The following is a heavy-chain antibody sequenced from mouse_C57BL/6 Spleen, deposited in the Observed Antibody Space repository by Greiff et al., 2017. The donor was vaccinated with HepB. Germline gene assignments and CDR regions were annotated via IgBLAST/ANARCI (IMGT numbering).Heavy chain of an antibody. J-gene: IGHJ3*01. V-gene: IGHV5-9*01. Sequence: EVKVVESGGGLVKPGGSLKLSCAASGFTFSSYTMSWVRQTPEKRLEWVATISGGGGNTYYPDSVKGRFTISRDNAKNTLYLHMSSLRSEDTALYYCAAIYYGNGFAYWGQGTLVTVSA. CDR1: GFTFSSYT. CDR3: AAIYYGNGFAY. CDR2: ISGGGGNT. D-gene: IGHD2-1*01.